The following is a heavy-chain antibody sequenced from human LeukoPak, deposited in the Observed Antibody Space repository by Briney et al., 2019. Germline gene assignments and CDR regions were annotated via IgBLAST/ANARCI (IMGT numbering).Heavy chain of an antibody. CDR3: AGFYRTTVTTDAFDI. Sequence: SQTLSLTCTVSGGSISSGDYYWRWIRQPPGKGLEWIGYIYYSGSTYYNPSLKSRVTISVNTSKNQFSLKLSSVTAADTAVYYCAGFYRTTVTTDAFDIWGQGTMVTVSS. J-gene: IGHJ3*02. CDR1: GGSISSGDYY. V-gene: IGHV4-30-4*01. D-gene: IGHD4-17*01. CDR2: IYYSGST.